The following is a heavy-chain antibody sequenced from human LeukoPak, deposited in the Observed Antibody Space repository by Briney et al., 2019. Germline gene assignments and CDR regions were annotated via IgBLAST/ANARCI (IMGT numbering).Heavy chain of an antibody. CDR3: ARIRDGYNDAYDI. V-gene: IGHV1-46*01. Sequence: ASVKVSCKASGYTFTNYYIHWVRQAPGQGLEWMGLINPGGDNTNYAQNFQGRVTMTRDTSASTVYMELSSLRSEDTAIYYCARIRDGYNDAYDIWGQGTVVTVPS. J-gene: IGHJ3*02. CDR1: GYTFTNYY. D-gene: IGHD5-24*01. CDR2: INPGGDNT.